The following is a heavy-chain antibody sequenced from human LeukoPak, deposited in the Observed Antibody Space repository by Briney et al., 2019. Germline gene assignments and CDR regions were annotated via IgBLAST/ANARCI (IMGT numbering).Heavy chain of an antibody. V-gene: IGHV5-51*01. D-gene: IGHD2-2*01. Sequence: GESLKISCKGSGYSFTSYWIGWVRQMPGKGLEWMVIIYPGDSDTRYSPSFQGQVTISADKSISTAYLQWSSLKASDTAMYYCARRGPVPATADAFDIWGQGTMVTVSS. CDR2: IYPGDSDT. J-gene: IGHJ3*02. CDR1: GYSFTSYW. CDR3: ARRGPVPATADAFDI.